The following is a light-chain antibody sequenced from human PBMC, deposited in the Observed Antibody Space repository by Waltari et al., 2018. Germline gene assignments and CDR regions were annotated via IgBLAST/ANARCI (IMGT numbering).Light chain of an antibody. J-gene: IGLJ2*01. CDR2: KDS. Sequence: SYELTQPPSVSVSPGQPARIPCSADSLPKQYASWYQQKPGQAPVLVIYKDSERPSGIPERFSGSSSGTTVTLTISGVQAEDEADYYCQSADSSGTYVVFGGGTKLTVL. CDR3: QSADSSGTYVV. V-gene: IGLV3-25*03. CDR1: SLPKQY.